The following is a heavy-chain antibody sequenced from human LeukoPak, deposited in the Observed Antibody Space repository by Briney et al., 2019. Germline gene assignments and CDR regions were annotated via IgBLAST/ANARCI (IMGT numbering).Heavy chain of an antibody. CDR1: GGSISSGDYY. Sequence: KSSQTLSLTCTVSGGSISSGDYYWSWIRQPPGKGLEWIGYIYYSGSTYYNPSLKSRVTISVDTSKNQFSLKLSSVTAADTAVYYCARGTLTLRGYCSSTSCSSFDYWGQGTLVTVSS. D-gene: IGHD2-2*01. CDR2: IYYSGST. CDR3: ARGTLTLRGYCSSTSCSSFDY. V-gene: IGHV4-30-4*08. J-gene: IGHJ4*02.